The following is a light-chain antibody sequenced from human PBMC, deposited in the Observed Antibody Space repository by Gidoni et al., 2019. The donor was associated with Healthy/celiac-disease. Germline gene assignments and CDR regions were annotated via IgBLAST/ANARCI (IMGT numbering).Light chain of an antibody. CDR1: QDISNY. CDR3: QQYDNLFT. Sequence: DIQMTQSPSSLSASVGDRVTITCQASQDISNYLNWYQQKPGKAPKLLIYDASNLETGVPSRFSGSGSVTDFTFTIISLQPEDIATYYCQQYDNLFTFGPGTKVDIK. J-gene: IGKJ3*01. V-gene: IGKV1-33*01. CDR2: DAS.